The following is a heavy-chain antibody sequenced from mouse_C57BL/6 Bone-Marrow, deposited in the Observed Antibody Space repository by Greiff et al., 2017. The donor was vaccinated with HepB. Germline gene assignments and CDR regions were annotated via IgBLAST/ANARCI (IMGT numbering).Heavy chain of an antibody. J-gene: IGHJ2*01. Sequence: QVQLKESGAELVRPGTSVKMSCKASGYTFTNYWIGWAKQRPGHGLEWIGDIYPGGGYTNYNEKFKGKATLTADKSSSAAYMQFSSLTSEDSAIYYCARWYYGSLYYFDYWGQGTTLTVSS. CDR2: IYPGGGYT. CDR1: GYTFTNYW. CDR3: ARWYYGSLYYFDY. V-gene: IGHV1-63*01. D-gene: IGHD1-1*01.